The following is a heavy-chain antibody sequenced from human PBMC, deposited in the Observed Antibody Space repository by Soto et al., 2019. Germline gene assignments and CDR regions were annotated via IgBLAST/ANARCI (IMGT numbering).Heavy chain of an antibody. J-gene: IGHJ5*02. D-gene: IGHD3-10*01. Sequence: EVQLLESGGGLVQPGGSLRLSCAASGFTFSSYAMSWVRQAPGKGLEWVSAISGSGGSTYYADSVKGRFTISRDNSKNTLYLQMNSLRAEDTAVYYCAKDGRLWFGELLARFDPWGQGTLVPVLS. CDR3: AKDGRLWFGELLARFDP. CDR2: ISGSGGST. V-gene: IGHV3-23*01. CDR1: GFTFSSYA.